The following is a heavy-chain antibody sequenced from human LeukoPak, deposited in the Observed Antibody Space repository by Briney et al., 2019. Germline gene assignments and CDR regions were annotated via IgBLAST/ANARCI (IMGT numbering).Heavy chain of an antibody. CDR1: GDSINSGNSH. J-gene: IGHJ4*02. D-gene: IGHD3-10*02. CDR3: ASYFVGNGGRGY. Sequence: SQTLSLTCTVSGDSINSGNSHWTWIRQPPGKGLEWLGSVYDSWYNYYNPSLESRITMSVDTSKNQYSLELSSVIAADTAVYYCASYFVGNGGRGYWGQGALVTVSS. V-gene: IGHV4-30-4*01. CDR2: VYDSWYN.